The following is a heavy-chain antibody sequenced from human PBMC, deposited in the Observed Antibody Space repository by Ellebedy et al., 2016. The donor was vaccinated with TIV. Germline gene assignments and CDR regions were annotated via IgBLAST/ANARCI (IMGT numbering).Heavy chain of an antibody. J-gene: IGHJ4*02. CDR2: MNPNSGDT. CDR1: GYSFTNYD. V-gene: IGHV1-8*01. D-gene: IGHD2-21*01. Sequence: AASVKVSCKASGYSFTNYDINWARQATGQGLKWMGWMNPNSGDTGSAQKFQGRVIMTRSTSTDTAYLELRSLRSEDTAVYYCARVSNGNTVVDYWGQGTLVTVSS. CDR3: ARVSNGNTVVDY.